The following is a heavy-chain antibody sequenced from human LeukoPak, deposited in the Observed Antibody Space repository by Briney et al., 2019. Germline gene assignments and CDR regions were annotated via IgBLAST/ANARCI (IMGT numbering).Heavy chain of an antibody. Sequence: PGGSLRLSCAASGFAFRTYAMTWVRQTPGRGLEWVSSISGGGGDTYYADSVKGQFTISRDNSRNTLYLQMNSLKAEDTAVYYCAKDGISSSSRFDPWGQGTLVTVSS. CDR2: ISGGGGDT. CDR1: GFAFRTYA. V-gene: IGHV3-23*01. D-gene: IGHD6-13*01. J-gene: IGHJ5*02. CDR3: AKDGISSSSRFDP.